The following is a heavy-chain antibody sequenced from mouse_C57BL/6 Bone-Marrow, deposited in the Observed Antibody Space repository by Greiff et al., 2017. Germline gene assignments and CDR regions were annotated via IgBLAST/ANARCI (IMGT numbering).Heavy chain of an antibody. CDR1: GFNITDYY. D-gene: IGHD2-2*01. J-gene: IGHJ2*01. Sequence: VQLQQSGAELVRPGASVKLSCTASGFNITDYYMHWVKQRPEQGLEWIGRIDPEDGDTEYAPKFQGKDTMTADTSSNTAYLQLSSLTSEDTAVYYCTSMVTTSYWGKGTTLTVSS. CDR3: TSMVTTSY. V-gene: IGHV14-1*01. CDR2: IDPEDGDT.